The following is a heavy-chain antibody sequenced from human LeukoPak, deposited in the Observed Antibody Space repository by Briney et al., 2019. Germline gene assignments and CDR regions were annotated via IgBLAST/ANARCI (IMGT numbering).Heavy chain of an antibody. D-gene: IGHD2-15*01. CDR1: GFTFTTYA. V-gene: IGHV3-23*01. Sequence: GGSLRLSCAASGFTFTTYAMTWVRQAPGKGLEWVSGISGRGGSAYYADSVNGRFTISRDNSKNAMYLQMSSLRAEDTAIYYCAKEYCSGDNCHSYGMDVWGQGTTVTVSS. CDR3: AKEYCSGDNCHSYGMDV. CDR2: ISGRGGSA. J-gene: IGHJ6*02.